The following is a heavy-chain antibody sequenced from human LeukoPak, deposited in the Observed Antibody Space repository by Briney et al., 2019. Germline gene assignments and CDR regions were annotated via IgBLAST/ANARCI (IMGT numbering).Heavy chain of an antibody. Sequence: PGGFLRLSCAASGFTFDDYAMHWVRQAPGKGLEWVSLISGDGGSTYYADSVKGRFTISRDNSKNSLYLQMNSLRTEDTALYYCASRETKTDYWGQGTLVTVSS. CDR2: ISGDGGST. CDR1: GFTFDDYA. V-gene: IGHV3-43*02. CDR3: ASRETKTDY. D-gene: IGHD1-26*01. J-gene: IGHJ4*02.